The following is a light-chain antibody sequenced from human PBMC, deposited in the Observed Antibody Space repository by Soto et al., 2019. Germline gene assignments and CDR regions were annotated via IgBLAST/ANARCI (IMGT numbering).Light chain of an antibody. Sequence: DIQMTQSPYSLSASVGDRVTITCRASQSISSNLNWYQQKPGKAPKLLIYGESSLQSGVPSRFSGSGSGTDFTLIISSLQPEDFATYYCQQSYSTPRTFGNGTKLEIK. CDR2: GES. CDR3: QQSYSTPRT. V-gene: IGKV1-39*01. CDR1: QSISSN. J-gene: IGKJ2*01.